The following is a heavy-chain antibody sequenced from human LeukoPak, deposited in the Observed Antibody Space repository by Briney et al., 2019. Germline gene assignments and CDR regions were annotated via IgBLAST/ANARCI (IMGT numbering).Heavy chain of an antibody. Sequence: SETLSLTCTVYGGSFSGYYWSWIRQPPGKGLEWIGEINHSGSTNYNPSLKSRVTISVDTSKNQFSLKLSSVTAADTAVYYCARGGNGSSSGTDYWGQGTLVTVSS. CDR2: INHSGST. D-gene: IGHD6-6*01. CDR3: ARGGNGSSSGTDY. V-gene: IGHV4-34*01. CDR1: GGSFSGYY. J-gene: IGHJ4*02.